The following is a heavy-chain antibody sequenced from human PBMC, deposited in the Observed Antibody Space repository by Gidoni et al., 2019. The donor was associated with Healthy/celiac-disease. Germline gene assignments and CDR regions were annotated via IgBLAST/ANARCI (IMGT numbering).Heavy chain of an antibody. CDR1: GFTFSSYA. CDR3: GDLDY. V-gene: IGHV3-30-3*01. J-gene: IGHJ4*02. Sequence: QVQLVESGGGVVQPGRSLRLSCAASGFTFSSYAMPWVRQAPGKGLEWVAVISYDGSNKYYADSVKGRFTISRDNSKNTLYLQMNSLRAEDTAVYYCGDLDYWGQGTLVTVSS. D-gene: IGHD3-3*01. CDR2: ISYDGSNK.